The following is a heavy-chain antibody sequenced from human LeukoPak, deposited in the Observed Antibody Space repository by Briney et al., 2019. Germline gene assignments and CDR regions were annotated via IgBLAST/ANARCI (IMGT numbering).Heavy chain of an antibody. J-gene: IGHJ4*02. CDR3: ARESYGDSH. V-gene: IGHV4-30-2*01. D-gene: IGHD4-17*01. Sequence: SQTLSLTCAVSGGSISSGGYSWSWIRQPPGKGLEWIGYIYHSGSTYYNPSLKSRVTISVDRSKNQFSLELSSVTAADTAVYYCARESYGDSHWGQGTLVTVSS. CDR1: GGSISSGGYS. CDR2: IYHSGST.